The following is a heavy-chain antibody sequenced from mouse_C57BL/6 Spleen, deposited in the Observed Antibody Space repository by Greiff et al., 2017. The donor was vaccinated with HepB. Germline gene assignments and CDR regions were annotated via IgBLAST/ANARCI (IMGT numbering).Heavy chain of an antibody. CDR1: GYTFTDYY. Sequence: VQLQQSGPVLVKPGASVKMSCKASGYTFTDYYMNWVKQSHGKSLEWIGVINPYNGGTSYNQKFKGKATLTVDKSSSTAYMELNSLTSEDSAVYYCARGDQRFAYWGQGTLVTVSA. CDR2: INPYNGGT. D-gene: IGHD3-3*01. CDR3: ARGDQRFAY. J-gene: IGHJ3*01. V-gene: IGHV1-19*01.